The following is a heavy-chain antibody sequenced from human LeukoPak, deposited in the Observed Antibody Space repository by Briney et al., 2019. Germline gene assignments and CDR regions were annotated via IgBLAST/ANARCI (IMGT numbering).Heavy chain of an antibody. CDR2: ISGSSGSI. D-gene: IGHD3-3*01. V-gene: IGHV3-48*01. CDR3: ARSPPPYDLWSGYSYYFDY. Sequence: GGSLRLSCAASGFAFSGYSVNWVRQAPGKGLEWVSYISGSSGSIYYADSVKGRFTISRDNAKNSLYLQMNSLRAEDTAVYYCARSPPPYDLWSGYSYYFDYWGQGTLVTVSS. J-gene: IGHJ4*02. CDR1: GFAFSGYS.